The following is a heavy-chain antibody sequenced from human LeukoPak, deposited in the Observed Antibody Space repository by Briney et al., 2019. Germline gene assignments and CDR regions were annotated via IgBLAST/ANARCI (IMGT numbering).Heavy chain of an antibody. CDR2: ISGSGGST. CDR3: AKDQDYYDSSGRYLAAFDY. CDR1: GFTFSSYA. V-gene: IGHV3-23*01. J-gene: IGHJ4*02. D-gene: IGHD3-22*01. Sequence: GGSLRLSCAASGFTFSSYAMSWVRQAPGKGLEWVSAISGSGGSTYYADSVKGRFTISRDNYKNTLYLQMNSLRAEDTAVYYCAKDQDYYDSSGRYLAAFDYWGQGTLVTVSS.